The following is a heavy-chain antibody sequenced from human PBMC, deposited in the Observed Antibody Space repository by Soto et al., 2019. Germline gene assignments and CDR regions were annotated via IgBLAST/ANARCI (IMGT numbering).Heavy chain of an antibody. V-gene: IGHV1-69*01. Sequence: QGLEWMGGIIPIFGTANYAQKFQGRVTITADESTSTAYMELSSLRSEDTAVYYCAGGAEGYCGGDCYSFRRSFDYWGQGTLVTVSS. CDR3: AGGAEGYCGGDCYSFRRSFDY. CDR2: IIPIFGTA. J-gene: IGHJ4*02. D-gene: IGHD2-21*02.